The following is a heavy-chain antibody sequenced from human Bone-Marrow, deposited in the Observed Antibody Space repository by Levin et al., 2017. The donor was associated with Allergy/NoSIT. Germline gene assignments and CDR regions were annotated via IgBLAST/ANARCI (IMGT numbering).Heavy chain of an antibody. CDR1: GITFRSYA. V-gene: IGHV3-30*04. Sequence: PGGSLRLSCVVSGITFRSYAMHWVRQTPGKGLEWVAGISYDGTHKDYADSVKGRFTFSRDNSKNTLDLQMNSLRTEDTAVYFCASGGGLNNRGYTLEYWGQGTLVTVSS. CDR2: ISYDGTHK. CDR3: ASGGGLNNRGYTLEY. J-gene: IGHJ4*02. D-gene: IGHD3-16*01.